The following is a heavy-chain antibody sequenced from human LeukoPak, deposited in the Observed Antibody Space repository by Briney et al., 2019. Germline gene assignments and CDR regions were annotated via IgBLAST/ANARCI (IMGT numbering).Heavy chain of an antibody. CDR1: GFTFSSYG. J-gene: IGHJ4*02. Sequence: PGRSLRLSCAASGFTFSSYGMHWVRQAPGKGLEWVAVIWYDGSNKHYADSVKGRFTISRDNSKSTLYLQMNSLRAEDTAVYYCARDHDSSGYFFDYWGQGTLVTVSS. CDR3: ARDHDSSGYFFDY. V-gene: IGHV3-33*01. D-gene: IGHD3-22*01. CDR2: IWYDGSNK.